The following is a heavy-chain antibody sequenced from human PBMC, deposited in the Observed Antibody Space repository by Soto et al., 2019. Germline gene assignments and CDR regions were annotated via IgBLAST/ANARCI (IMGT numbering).Heavy chain of an antibody. CDR2: ISGGGGNT. J-gene: IGHJ4*02. CDR3: AKGLWFGESYGLSDY. Sequence: GGSLRQSVAACEFAVSNYAMSWVRQAPGEGLEWVSAISGGGGNTYYADSVKGRFTISRDNSKNTLYLQVTSLRAEDTAVYYCAKGLWFGESYGLSDYWGQGTLVTVSS. V-gene: IGHV3-23*01. D-gene: IGHD3-10*01. CDR1: EFAVSNYA.